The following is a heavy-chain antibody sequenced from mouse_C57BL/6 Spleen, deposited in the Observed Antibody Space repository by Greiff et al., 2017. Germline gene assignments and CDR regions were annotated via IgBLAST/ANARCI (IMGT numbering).Heavy chain of an antibody. V-gene: IGHV1-53*01. CDR1: GYTFTSSW. D-gene: IGHD1-1*01. J-gene: IGHJ1*03. CDR2: INPSNGGT. CDR3: ARSTTYGYFDV. Sequence: QVQLQQPGTELVKPGASVKLSCKASGYTFTSSWMHWVQQRPGQGLEWIGNINPSNGGTNYNEKFKSKATLTVDKSSSTAYMQLSSLTSEDSAVYYCARSTTYGYFDVWGTGTTVTVSS.